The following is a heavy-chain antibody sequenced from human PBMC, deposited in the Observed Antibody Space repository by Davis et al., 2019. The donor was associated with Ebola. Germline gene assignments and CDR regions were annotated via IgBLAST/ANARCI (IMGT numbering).Heavy chain of an antibody. Sequence: SETLSLTCTVSGGSISSYYWSWIRQPPGKGLEWIGYIYYSGSTNYNPSLKSRVTISVDTSKNQFSLKLSSVTAADTAVYYCARDLRLYYYGMDVWSQGTTVTVSS. V-gene: IGHV4-59*01. D-gene: IGHD4-11*01. J-gene: IGHJ6*02. CDR2: IYYSGST. CDR3: ARDLRLYYYGMDV. CDR1: GGSISSYY.